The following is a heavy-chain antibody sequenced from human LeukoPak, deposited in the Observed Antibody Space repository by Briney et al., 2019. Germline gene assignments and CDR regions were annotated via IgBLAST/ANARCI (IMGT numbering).Heavy chain of an antibody. D-gene: IGHD4-17*01. V-gene: IGHV3-30*02. CDR2: IRHDESNK. CDR1: GFTFSSYG. J-gene: IGHJ4*02. CDR3: ERDDYGGIDY. Sequence: GGSLRLSCAASGFTFSSYGMHCVRQAPGKGLEWLAFIRHDESNKIYADSKQGRLPISRDNAKNSLYLQMNSLRAEDTAVYYCERDDYGGIDYWGQGTLVTVSS.